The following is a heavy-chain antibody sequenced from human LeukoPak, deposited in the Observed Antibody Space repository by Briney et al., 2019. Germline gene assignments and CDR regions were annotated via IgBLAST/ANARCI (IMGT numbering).Heavy chain of an antibody. CDR3: ARLSGYDWESFYDY. CDR1: GGSFSGYY. D-gene: IGHD5-12*01. V-gene: IGHV4-34*01. J-gene: IGHJ4*02. Sequence: PSETLSLTCADYGGSFSGYYWSWIPQPPGKGLEWIGSIYHSGSTYYNPSLKSRVTISVHTSKNQFSLKLSSVTAADTAVYYCARLSGYDWESFYDYWGQGTLVTVSS. CDR2: IYHSGST.